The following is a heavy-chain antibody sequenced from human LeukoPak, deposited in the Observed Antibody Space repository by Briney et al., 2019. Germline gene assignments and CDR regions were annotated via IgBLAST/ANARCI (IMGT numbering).Heavy chain of an antibody. CDR3: AKDDACSSTSCFGAYNLFDP. CDR1: GFTFTSYA. Sequence: GASLRLSCAASGFTFTSYAMSWVRQAPGKGLNWVSAISGIGGSTYYADSVKGRFTISRDNSKNTLYLQMNSLRAEDTAVYYCAKDDACSSTSCFGAYNLFDPWGQGTLVTVSS. CDR2: ISGIGGST. D-gene: IGHD2-2*01. V-gene: IGHV3-23*01. J-gene: IGHJ5*02.